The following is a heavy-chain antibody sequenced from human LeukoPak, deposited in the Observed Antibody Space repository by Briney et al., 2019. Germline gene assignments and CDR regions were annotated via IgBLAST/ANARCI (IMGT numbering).Heavy chain of an antibody. D-gene: IGHD1-1*01. J-gene: IGHJ4*02. Sequence: GGSLRLSCVASGFTFTSHWMHWVRQAPGKGLVCVSRIKSDGTYSDYGDSVRGRFTISRDNAKDTLYLQMNSLRVEDTAVYYCVRDDDQYGVDYWGRGTLVTVSS. V-gene: IGHV3-74*01. CDR1: GFTFTSHW. CDR3: VRDDDQYGVDY. CDR2: IKSDGTYS.